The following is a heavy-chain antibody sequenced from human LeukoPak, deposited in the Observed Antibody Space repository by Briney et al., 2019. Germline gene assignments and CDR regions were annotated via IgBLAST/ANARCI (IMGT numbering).Heavy chain of an antibody. CDR2: IKQDGSVE. J-gene: IGHJ4*02. Sequence: GGSLRLSCAASGFTFSNYWMSWVRQAPGKGLEWVANIKQDGSVEYYVVSVKGRLTISRDNAKESLYLQMNSLRAEDTAVYYCARIGYSSSSFDFWGQGTLVTVSS. D-gene: IGHD6-6*01. CDR1: GFTFSNYW. CDR3: ARIGYSSSSFDF. V-gene: IGHV3-7*05.